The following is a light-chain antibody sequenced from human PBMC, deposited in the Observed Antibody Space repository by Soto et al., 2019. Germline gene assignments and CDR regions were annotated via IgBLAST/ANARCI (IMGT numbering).Light chain of an antibody. CDR2: DDR. V-gene: IGLV3-21*02. CDR1: NIGSKR. CDR3: QVWDSSSDHYV. J-gene: IGLJ1*01. Sequence: SYELTQPPSVSVAPGQTARVTCGGNNIGSKRVYWYQQRPGQAPVLVVYDDRDRPSRIPERFSGSNSGNTATLTISGVEAGDEADYYCQVWDSSSDHYVFGTGTRSPS.